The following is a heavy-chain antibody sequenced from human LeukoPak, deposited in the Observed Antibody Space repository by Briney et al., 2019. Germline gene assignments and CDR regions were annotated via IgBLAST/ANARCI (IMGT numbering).Heavy chain of an antibody. D-gene: IGHD3-10*01. CDR3: ARMIRGIHVYYYGMDV. V-gene: IGHV3-23*01. CDR2: ISASGDSI. Sequence: GGSLRLSCAASGFNFSYYAMTWVRQAPGKGLEWVSLISASGDSIYYADSVKGRFTISRDSSKSTLSLQMNSLRAEDAAVYFCARMIRGIHVYYYGMDVWGQGTTVTVS. J-gene: IGHJ6*02. CDR1: GFNFSYYA.